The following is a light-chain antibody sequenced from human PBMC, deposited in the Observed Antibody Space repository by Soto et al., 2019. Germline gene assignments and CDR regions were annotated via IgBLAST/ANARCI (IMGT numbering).Light chain of an antibody. CDR2: AAS. V-gene: IGKV1-9*01. CDR3: QQLNSYPPLFT. Sequence: IQLTQSPSSLSASVGDRVTITCRASQGISSYLAWYQQKPGKAPKLLIYAASTLQSGVPSRFSGSGSGTDFTLNISSLQPEDFATYYCQQLNSYPPLFTFGPGTKVDIK. CDR1: QGISSY. J-gene: IGKJ3*01.